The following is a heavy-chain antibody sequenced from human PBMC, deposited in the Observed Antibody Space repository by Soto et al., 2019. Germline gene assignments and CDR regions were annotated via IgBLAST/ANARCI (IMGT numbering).Heavy chain of an antibody. CDR3: ARDPGYSYVIFDY. D-gene: IGHD5-18*01. CDR1: GGTFSSYA. CDR2: IIPIFGTA. J-gene: IGHJ4*02. V-gene: IGHV1-69*13. Sequence: SVKVSCKASGGTFSSYAISWVRQAPGQGLEWMGGIIPIFGTANYAQKFQGRVTITADESTSTAYMELSSPRSEDTAVYYCARDPGYSYVIFDYWGQGTLATVSS.